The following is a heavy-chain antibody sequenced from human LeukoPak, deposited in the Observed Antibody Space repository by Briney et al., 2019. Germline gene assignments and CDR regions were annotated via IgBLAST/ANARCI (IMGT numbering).Heavy chain of an antibody. CDR2: IIPIFGTA. D-gene: IGHD4-11*01. V-gene: IGHV1-69*01. Sequence: ASVKASCKASGGTFSSYAISWVRQAPGRGLEWMGGIIPIFGTANYAQKFQGRVTITADESTSTAYMELSSLRSEETAVYYCASAMTTAAFDIWGQGTMVTVSS. CDR3: ASAMTTAAFDI. CDR1: GGTFSSYA. J-gene: IGHJ3*02.